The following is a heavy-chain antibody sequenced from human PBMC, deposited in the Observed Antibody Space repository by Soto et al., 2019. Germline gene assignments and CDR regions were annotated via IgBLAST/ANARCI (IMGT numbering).Heavy chain of an antibody. CDR1: GGTFSTYS. D-gene: IGHD2-8*02. CDR3: ARGADGVGSESAFEI. V-gene: IGHV1-69*02. CDR2: IIPIFGIA. Sequence: VQLVQSGAEVKKPGSSVKVSCQVSGGTFSTYSITWVRQTPGQGLEWMVRIIPIFGIAAYAQKFQGRVTSTADRSTNIAYMELSSLRSDDTAVYYWARGADGVGSESAFEIWGQGTLVTVSS. J-gene: IGHJ3*02.